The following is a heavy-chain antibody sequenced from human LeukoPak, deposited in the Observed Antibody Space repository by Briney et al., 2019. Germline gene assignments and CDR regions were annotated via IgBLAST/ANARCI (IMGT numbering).Heavy chain of an antibody. Sequence: SETLSLTCAVSGGSISSGGYSWSWIRQPPGKGLEWIGYIYHSGSTYYNPSLKSRVTISVDRSKNQFSLKLSSVTAADTAVYSCARRYSNYAGFDYWGQGTLVTVSS. V-gene: IGHV4-30-2*01. D-gene: IGHD4-11*01. CDR2: IYHSGST. J-gene: IGHJ4*02. CDR1: GGSISSGGYS. CDR3: ARRYSNYAGFDY.